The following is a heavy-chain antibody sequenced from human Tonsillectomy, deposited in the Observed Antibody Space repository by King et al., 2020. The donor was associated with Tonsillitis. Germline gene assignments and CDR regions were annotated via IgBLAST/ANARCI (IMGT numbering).Heavy chain of an antibody. Sequence: VQLVESGGGVVQPGRSLRLSCAASGLTFRNYGMHWVRQAPGKGLEWVAIISYDGSNKYYADSVKGRFTISRDNSKNTLYLQMNSLRAEDTAVYYVTKGVTSSGYYYFDYWGQGTPVTVSS. CDR1: GLTFRNYG. CDR2: ISYDGSNK. D-gene: IGHD3-22*01. V-gene: IGHV3-30*18. J-gene: IGHJ4*02. CDR3: TKGVTSSGYYYFDY.